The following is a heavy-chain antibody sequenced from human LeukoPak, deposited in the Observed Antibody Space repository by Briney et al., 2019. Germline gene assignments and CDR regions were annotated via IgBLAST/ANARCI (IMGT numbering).Heavy chain of an antibody. CDR3: AKDQYYYDSRGPTGDY. J-gene: IGHJ4*02. CDR2: ISGSGAST. V-gene: IGHV3-23*01. Sequence: GGSLRLSCAASGFTFSNYAMSWVRQAPGKGLEWVSAISGSGASTHYADSVKGRFTISRDNSKNTVYLQMNSLRADDTALYYCAKDQYYYDSRGPTGDYWGQGTLVTVSS. CDR1: GFTFSNYA. D-gene: IGHD3-22*01.